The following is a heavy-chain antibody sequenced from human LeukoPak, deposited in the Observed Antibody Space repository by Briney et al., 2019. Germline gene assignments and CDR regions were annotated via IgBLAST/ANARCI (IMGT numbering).Heavy chain of an antibody. CDR1: GGSSTTTNHY. Sequence: SETLSLICSVTGGSSTTTNHYWGWVRQPPGKGLEWIGSMHYTGSTYINPSLKSRVTISVDTPERQSSLKVSSVTAADTAVYYCTRGNRIAAGGNWGQGTLVTASS. V-gene: IGHV4-39*07. CDR2: MHYTGST. CDR3: TRGNRIAAGGN. D-gene: IGHD6-13*01. J-gene: IGHJ4*02.